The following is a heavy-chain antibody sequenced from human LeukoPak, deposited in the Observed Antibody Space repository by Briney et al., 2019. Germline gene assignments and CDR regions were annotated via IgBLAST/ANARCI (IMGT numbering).Heavy chain of an antibody. CDR3: AREGGVRGVIISSWFDP. J-gene: IGHJ5*02. CDR2: INTNTGNP. V-gene: IGHV7-4-1*02. Sequence: ASVKVSCKASGYTFTSYAMNWVRQAPGQGLEWMGWINTNTGNPTYAQGFTGRFVFSLDTSVSTAYLQISSLKAEDTAVYYCAREGGVRGVIISSWFDPWGQGTLVTVSS. CDR1: GYTFTSYA. D-gene: IGHD3-10*01.